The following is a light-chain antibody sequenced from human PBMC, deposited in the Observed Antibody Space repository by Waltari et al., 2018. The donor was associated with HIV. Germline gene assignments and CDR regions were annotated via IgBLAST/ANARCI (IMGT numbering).Light chain of an antibody. CDR2: AAS. V-gene: IGKV1-27*01. CDR1: QGISNY. Sequence: DIQMTQSQSSLSASVGDRVTITCRACQGISNYLAWYQQKPGKVPKLLIYAASTLQSGVPSRFSGGGSGTDFTLTISSLQPEDVATYYCQKYNTVPLTFGGGTKVEIK. CDR3: QKYNTVPLT. J-gene: IGKJ4*01.